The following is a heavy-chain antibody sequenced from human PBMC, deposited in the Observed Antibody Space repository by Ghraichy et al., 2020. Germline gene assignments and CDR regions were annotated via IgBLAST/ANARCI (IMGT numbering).Heavy chain of an antibody. V-gene: IGHV3-53*01. CDR2: IYSGGST. CDR1: GFTVSSNY. Sequence: GGSLRLSCAASGFTVSSNYMSWVRQAPGKGLEWVSVIYSGGSTYYADSVKGRFTISRDNSKNTLYLQMNSLRAEDTAVYYCARGVGSGWYLWFDPWGQGTLVTVSS. CDR3: ARGVGSGWYLWFDP. J-gene: IGHJ5*02. D-gene: IGHD6-19*01.